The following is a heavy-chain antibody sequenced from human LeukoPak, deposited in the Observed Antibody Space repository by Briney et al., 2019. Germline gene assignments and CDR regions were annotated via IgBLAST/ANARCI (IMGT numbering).Heavy chain of an antibody. CDR3: ARILPMGTVSRVYAFDI. V-gene: IGHV3-20*04. Sequence: GGSLRLSCAASGFTFDDYGMSWVRPAPGKGLECVSGINWNGGSTGYADSVKGRFTISRDNAKNSLYLQMYSLRAEDTALYYCARILPMGTVSRVYAFDIWGQGTMVTVSS. J-gene: IGHJ3*02. CDR2: INWNGGST. CDR1: GFTFDDYG. D-gene: IGHD4-17*01.